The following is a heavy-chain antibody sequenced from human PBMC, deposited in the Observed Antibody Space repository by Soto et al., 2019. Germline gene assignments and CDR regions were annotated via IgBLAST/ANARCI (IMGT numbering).Heavy chain of an antibody. V-gene: IGHV4-38-2*02. Sequence: SETRWRTCLFCVCRISSPGAWWGIRHPPGKWLEWIGSISHAGTTSYSPSLTSRVSISVDTAKNQVSLKLTSVTAADTAVYFCARVTMVISDQDNFGVDVWGNRTKVTXYS. J-gene: IGHJ6*04. D-gene: IGHD3-10*01. CDR3: ARVTMVISDQDNFGVDV. CDR1: VCRISSPGA. CDR2: ISHAGTT.